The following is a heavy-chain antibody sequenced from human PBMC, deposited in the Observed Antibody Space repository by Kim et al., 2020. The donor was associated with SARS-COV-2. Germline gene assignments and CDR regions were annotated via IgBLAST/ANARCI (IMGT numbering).Heavy chain of an antibody. D-gene: IGHD5-18*01. V-gene: IGHV4-59*08. CDR1: GGSISSYY. Sequence: SETLSLTCTVSGGSISSYYWSWIRQPPGKGLEWIGYIYYSGRTNYNHSLKSRVTISVDTSKNQFSLKLSSVTAADTAVYYCASYVDTAMASQFDIWVQGTMVTLSS. CDR3: ASYVDTAMASQFDI. CDR2: IYYSGRT. J-gene: IGHJ3*02.